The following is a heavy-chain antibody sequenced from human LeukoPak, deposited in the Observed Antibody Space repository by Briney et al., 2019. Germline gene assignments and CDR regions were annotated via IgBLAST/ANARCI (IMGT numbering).Heavy chain of an antibody. CDR2: MYHSGST. CDR3: ARNGAAAGNYYYYGMDV. CDR1: GGSISSGGYS. Sequence: SETLSLTCAVSGGSISSGGYSWSWIRQPPGKGLEWIGYMYHSGSTYYNPSLKSRVTISVDRSKNQFSLKLSLVTAADTAVYYCARNGAAAGNYYYYGMDVWGQGTTLTVSS. D-gene: IGHD6-13*01. V-gene: IGHV4-30-2*02. J-gene: IGHJ6*02.